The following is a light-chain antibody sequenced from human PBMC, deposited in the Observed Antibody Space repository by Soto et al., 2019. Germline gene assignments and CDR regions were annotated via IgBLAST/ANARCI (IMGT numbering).Light chain of an antibody. CDR3: QQRSTWPAYT. CDR1: QSVSNQ. Sequence: EIVLTQSPATLSLSPGERATLSCRASQSVSNQLGWYQQKPGQAPRLLIFDTSNRATGIPARFSGSGSGTDFTLTISSLEPEDFAVYYCQQRSTWPAYTFGQGTKLEIK. CDR2: DTS. V-gene: IGKV3-11*01. J-gene: IGKJ2*01.